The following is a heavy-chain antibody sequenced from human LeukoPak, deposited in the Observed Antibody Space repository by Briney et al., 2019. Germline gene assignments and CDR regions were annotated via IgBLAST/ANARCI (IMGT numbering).Heavy chain of an antibody. CDR3: ARDSRWALFDS. D-gene: IGHD5-24*01. CDR2: IGGSGIRV. Sequence: GGTLRLSSAASGFTFSTYGINWVRQAPGKGLEWVSGIGGSGIRVYYADSVKGRFTISRDNSKNTVYLRLSSLTVEDTAVYYCARDSRWALFDSWGQGTLVTVSS. V-gene: IGHV3-23*01. J-gene: IGHJ4*02. CDR1: GFTFSTYG.